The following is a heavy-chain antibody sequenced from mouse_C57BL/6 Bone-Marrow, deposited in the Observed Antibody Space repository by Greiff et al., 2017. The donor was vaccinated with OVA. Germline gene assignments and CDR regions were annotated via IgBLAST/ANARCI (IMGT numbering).Heavy chain of an antibody. Sequence: QVQLQQPGTELVKPGASVKLSCKASGYTFTSYRMHWVKQRPGQGLEWIGNINPSNGGTKYNEKFQSKATLPVDTASSTAYMQLSILTSDDSAVYYCARYYYGNSGGAMDYWGQGTSVTVSS. CDR1: GYTFTSYR. CDR2: INPSNGGT. D-gene: IGHD2-1*01. V-gene: IGHV1-53*01. J-gene: IGHJ4*01. CDR3: ARYYYGNSGGAMDY.